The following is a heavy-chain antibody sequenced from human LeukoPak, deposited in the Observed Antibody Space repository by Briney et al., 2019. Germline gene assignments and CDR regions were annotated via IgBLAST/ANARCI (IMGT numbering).Heavy chain of an antibody. CDR1: GYSFIDYY. V-gene: IGHV1-2*02. CDR3: ARIGISARGTNFHH. D-gene: IGHD6-13*01. Sequence: ASVKVSCKTSGYSFIDYYIHWVRQAPGQGLEWMGWINSNSADTNYAQNFQGRVTMTRDTSISTAYMELSKLRSDDTALYYCARIGISARGTNFHHWGQGTLVTVSS. J-gene: IGHJ1*01. CDR2: INSNSADT.